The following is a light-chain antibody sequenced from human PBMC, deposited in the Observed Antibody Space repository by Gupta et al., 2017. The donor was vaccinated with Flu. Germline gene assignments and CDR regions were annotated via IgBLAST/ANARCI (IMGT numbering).Light chain of an antibody. J-gene: IGKJ4*01. V-gene: IGKV4-1*01. CDR1: QSLLHSSNNKNY. CDR3: QQYYSTPPT. CDR2: WAS. Sequence: SLGERATISCKSSQSLLHSSNNKNYLAWYRQKPGQPPKVLIYWASTRESGVTDRFSGSGSGTDFTLTISSLQAEDVAVYYCQQYYSTPPTFGGGTKVEIK.